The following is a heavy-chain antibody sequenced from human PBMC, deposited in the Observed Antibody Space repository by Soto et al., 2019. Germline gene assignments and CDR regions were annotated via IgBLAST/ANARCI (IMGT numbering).Heavy chain of an antibody. CDR3: ARDDGQSRDIFDI. CDR2: INPNSGGT. CDR1: GYFFTDYY. J-gene: IGHJ3*02. V-gene: IGHV1-2*02. D-gene: IGHD2-15*01. Sequence: ASVKVSCKASGYFFTDYYIHWVRQAPGQGLEWMGWINPNSGGTTFAEKFEARVTLTRDTSISTVYMELSGLRSDDTAVYYCARDDGQSRDIFDIWGQGTMVTVSS.